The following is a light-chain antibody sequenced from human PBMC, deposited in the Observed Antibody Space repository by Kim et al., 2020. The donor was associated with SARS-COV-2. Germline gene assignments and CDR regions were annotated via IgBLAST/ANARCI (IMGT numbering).Light chain of an antibody. CDR1: QGISNS. J-gene: IGKJ1*01. CDR2: DVS. V-gene: IGKV1-27*01. CDR3: LKYNSVPWT. Sequence: DIQMSQSPSSLSASVGNRVTITCRASQGISNSLAWYQQKPGKGPKVLIYDVSTLQSGVPSRFSGSGSGTDFTLTISSLQPEDVATYNCLKYNSVPWTLVQGTTVDIK.